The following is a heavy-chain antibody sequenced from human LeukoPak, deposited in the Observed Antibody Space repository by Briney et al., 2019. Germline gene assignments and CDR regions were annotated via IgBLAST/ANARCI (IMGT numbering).Heavy chain of an antibody. CDR3: ARGGYYVSGSWDY. Sequence: GGSLRLSCAASGFAFSSYEMNWVRQAPGKGLEWVSYITSSGNNIYYADSVKGRFTISRDNAKNSLYLQMNSLRVEDTAVYYCARGGYYVSGSWDYWGQGTLVTVSS. CDR1: GFAFSSYE. V-gene: IGHV3-48*03. CDR2: ITSSGNNI. D-gene: IGHD3-10*01. J-gene: IGHJ4*02.